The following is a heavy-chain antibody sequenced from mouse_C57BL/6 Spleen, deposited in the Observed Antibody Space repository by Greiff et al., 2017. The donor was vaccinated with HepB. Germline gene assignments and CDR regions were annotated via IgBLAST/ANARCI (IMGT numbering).Heavy chain of an antibody. D-gene: IGHD1-1*01. CDR2: IYPGSGST. CDR3: ARWLFITTGGFDY. CDR1: GYTFTSYW. J-gene: IGHJ2*01. V-gene: IGHV1-55*01. Sequence: QVQLQQPGAELVKPGASVKMSCKASGYTFTSYWITWVKQRPGQGLEWIGDIYPGSGSTNYNEKFKSKAPLTVDTSTSTAYMQLSSLTSEDSAVYYCARWLFITTGGFDYWGQGTTLTVSS.